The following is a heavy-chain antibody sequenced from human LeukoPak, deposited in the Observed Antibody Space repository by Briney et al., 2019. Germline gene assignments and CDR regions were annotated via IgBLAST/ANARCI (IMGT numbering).Heavy chain of an antibody. Sequence: ASVKVSCKASGYTFTGYYMHWVRQAPGQGLEWVGGINPNSGGTNYAQKFQGRVTMTRDTSISTAYMELSRLRSDDTAVYYCASSHIVGATAFDYWGQGTLVTVSS. CDR3: ASSHIVGATAFDY. CDR2: INPNSGGT. V-gene: IGHV1-2*02. J-gene: IGHJ4*02. D-gene: IGHD1-26*01. CDR1: GYTFTGYY.